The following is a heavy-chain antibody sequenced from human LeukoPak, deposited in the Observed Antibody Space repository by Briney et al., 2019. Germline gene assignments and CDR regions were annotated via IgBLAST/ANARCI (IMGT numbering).Heavy chain of an antibody. CDR1: GYTFTSYY. J-gene: IGHJ3*02. Sequence: ASVKVSCKASGYTFTSYYMHWVRQAPGQGLEWMGIIYPSGGSTNYAQKFQGRVTMTRDTSTSTVYMELSSLRSEDTAVYYCAREDPALHAFDIWGQGTVVTVSS. CDR2: IYPSGGST. V-gene: IGHV1-46*01. CDR3: AREDPALHAFDI.